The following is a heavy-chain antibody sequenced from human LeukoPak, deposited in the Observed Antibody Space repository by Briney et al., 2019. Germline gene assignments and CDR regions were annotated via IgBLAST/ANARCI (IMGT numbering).Heavy chain of an antibody. CDR3: ARKRLAVAGTFDY. D-gene: IGHD6-19*01. CDR1: GGSVSSYY. Sequence: WETLSLTCTVSGGSVSSYYWNWIRQPPGKGLEWIGYIYYSGSTNYNPSLKSRVTISIDTSKNQFSLKLNSVTAADTAVYYCARKRLAVAGTFDYWGQGTLVTVSS. CDR2: IYYSGST. V-gene: IGHV4-59*02. J-gene: IGHJ4*02.